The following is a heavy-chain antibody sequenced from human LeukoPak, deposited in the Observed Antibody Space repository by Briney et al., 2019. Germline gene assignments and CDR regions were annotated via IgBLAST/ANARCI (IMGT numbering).Heavy chain of an antibody. D-gene: IGHD2-8*02. CDR1: GHTFTGYY. V-gene: IGHV1-2*02. J-gene: IGHJ4*02. CDR3: ARVDGGEWYYFDY. Sequence: ASVKVSCKASGHTFTGYYMHWVRQAPGQGLEWMGWINPNNGGTNYAQKFQGRVTMTLDTSISTGYMELSSLRSDDTAIYFCARVDGGEWYYFDYWGQGTLVTVFS. CDR2: INPNNGGT.